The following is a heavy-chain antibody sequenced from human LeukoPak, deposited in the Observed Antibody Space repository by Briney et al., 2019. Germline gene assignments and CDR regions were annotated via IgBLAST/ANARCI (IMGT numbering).Heavy chain of an antibody. V-gene: IGHV3-15*07. CDR2: IKSKTDGGTT. Sequence: GGSLRLSCAASGFTFSNAWMNWGRQAPGKGLEWVGRIKSKTDGGTTDYAAPVKGRFTISRDDSKNTLYLQMTSLETEDTAVYYCTTRHQLWSQGSDYWGQGTLVTVSS. J-gene: IGHJ4*02. CDR1: GFTFSNAW. CDR3: TTRHQLWSQGSDY. D-gene: IGHD5-18*01.